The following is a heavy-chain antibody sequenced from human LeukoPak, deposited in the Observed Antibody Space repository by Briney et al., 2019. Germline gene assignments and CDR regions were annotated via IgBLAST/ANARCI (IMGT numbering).Heavy chain of an antibody. J-gene: IGHJ4*02. D-gene: IGHD3-22*01. CDR3: ARPYYDSSAPPYDY. V-gene: IGHV1-18*01. Sequence: ASVKVSCKASGYTFTSYGISWVRQAPGQGLDWMGWISPYNGNTNYAQKLQGRVTMTTDTSTSTAYMELRSLRSDDTAVYYCARPYYDSSAPPYDYWGQGTLVTVSS. CDR1: GYTFTSYG. CDR2: ISPYNGNT.